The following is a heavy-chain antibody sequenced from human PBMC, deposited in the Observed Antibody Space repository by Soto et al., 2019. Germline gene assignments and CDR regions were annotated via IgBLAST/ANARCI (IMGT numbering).Heavy chain of an antibody. J-gene: IGHJ5*02. CDR2: ISGSGGNT. D-gene: IGHD3-10*01. CDR3: ASGSGSSPKNNWSDP. Sequence: EVQLLESGGGLVQPGGSLRLSCAASGFTFSSYAMSWVRQAPGKGLEWVSAISGSGGNTYYADSVKGRFTISRDNSKNTLYLQLKSLRAEDTAVYYCASGSGSSPKNNWSDPWGQGTLFTVSS. CDR1: GFTFSSYA. V-gene: IGHV3-23*01.